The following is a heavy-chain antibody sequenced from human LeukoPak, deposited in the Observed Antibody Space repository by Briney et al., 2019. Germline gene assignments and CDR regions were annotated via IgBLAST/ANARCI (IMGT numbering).Heavy chain of an antibody. V-gene: IGHV3-74*01. CDR3: ARDFNPIVVVPARYYYGMDV. Sequence: GGSLRLSCAASGFTFSSYWMHWVRQVPGKGLVWVSRINSDGSSRSYADSVEGRFTISRDNAKNSLYLQMNSLRAEDTAVYYCARDFNPIVVVPARYYYGMDVWGQGTTVTVSS. CDR1: GFTFSSYW. CDR2: INSDGSSR. J-gene: IGHJ6*02. D-gene: IGHD2-2*01.